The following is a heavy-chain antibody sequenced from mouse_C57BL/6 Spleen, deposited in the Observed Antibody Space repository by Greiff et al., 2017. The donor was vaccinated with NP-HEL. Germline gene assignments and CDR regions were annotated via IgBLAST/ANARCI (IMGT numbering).Heavy chain of an antibody. D-gene: IGHD3-3*01. CDR3: AGGTGYFDY. CDR1: GYTFTDYY. V-gene: IGHV1-26*01. Sequence: EVQLQQSGPELVKPGASVKISCKASGYTFTDYYMNWVKQSHGKSLEWIGDINPNNGGTSYNQKFKGKATLTVDKSSSTAYMELRSLTSEDSAVYYCAGGTGYFDYWGQGTTLTVSS. J-gene: IGHJ2*01. CDR2: INPNNGGT.